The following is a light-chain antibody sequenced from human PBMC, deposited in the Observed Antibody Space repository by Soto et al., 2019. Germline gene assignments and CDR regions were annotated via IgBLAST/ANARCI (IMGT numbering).Light chain of an antibody. CDR3: SSYTSCSILYV. Sequence: QSALTQPASVSGSPGQSITISCTGTSSDVGGYNYVSWYQQHPGKAPKLMIYDVSNRPSGVSNRFSGSKSGNTASLTISGLQAEDEADYYCSSYTSCSILYVFGTGTKLTVL. CDR1: SSDVGGYNY. J-gene: IGLJ1*01. V-gene: IGLV2-14*01. CDR2: DVS.